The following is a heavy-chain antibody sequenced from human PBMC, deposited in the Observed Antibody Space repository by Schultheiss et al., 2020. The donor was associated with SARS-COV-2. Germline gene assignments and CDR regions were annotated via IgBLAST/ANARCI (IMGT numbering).Heavy chain of an antibody. Sequence: SQTLSLTCTVSGGSISSYYWSWIRQPPGKGLEWIGYVFYSGSTYYNPSLKSRVTISVDTSKNQFSLKLSSVTAADTAVYYCARVPLVRGVIIRESNYYYYMDVWGKGTTVTVSS. D-gene: IGHD3-10*01. CDR1: GGSISSYY. J-gene: IGHJ6*03. V-gene: IGHV4-59*12. CDR2: VFYSGST. CDR3: ARVPLVRGVIIRESNYYYYMDV.